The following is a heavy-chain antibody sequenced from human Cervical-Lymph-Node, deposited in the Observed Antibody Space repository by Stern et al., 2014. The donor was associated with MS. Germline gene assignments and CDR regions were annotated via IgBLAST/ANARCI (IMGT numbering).Heavy chain of an antibody. CDR3: ARPGGAVTTPY. CDR2: ISFDGSDK. V-gene: IGHV3-30*03. D-gene: IGHD4-17*01. CDR1: GFTFTNFG. J-gene: IGHJ1*01. Sequence: DQLVESGGGVVQPGRSLRLSCAASGFTFTNFGMHWVRRAPGQGLEWVAFISFDGSDKFYADSVKGRFTISRDNSKNTLFLQMNSLRDDDTALYYCARPGGAVTTPYWGQGALVTVSS.